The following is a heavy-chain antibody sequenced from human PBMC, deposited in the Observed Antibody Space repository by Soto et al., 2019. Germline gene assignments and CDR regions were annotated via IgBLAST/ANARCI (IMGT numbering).Heavy chain of an antibody. Sequence: GASVKVSCKASGYTFTSYYIHWVRQAPGQGLEWMGVINPSGGSTSSAQKFQGRVTMTKDTSTSTVYMELSSLRSEDTAVYYCARGFYKYGRRWYDNHFDYWGQGTLVTVSS. CDR3: ARGFYKYGRRWYDNHFDY. V-gene: IGHV1-46*01. CDR2: INPSGGST. J-gene: IGHJ4*02. CDR1: GYTFTSYY. D-gene: IGHD6-13*01.